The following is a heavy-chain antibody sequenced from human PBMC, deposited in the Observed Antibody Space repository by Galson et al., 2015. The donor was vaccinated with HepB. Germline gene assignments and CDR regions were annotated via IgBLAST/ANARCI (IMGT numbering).Heavy chain of an antibody. CDR2: INPSGGST. CDR1: GSTFTSYY. Sequence: SVKVSCKASGSTFTSYYMHWVRQAPGQGLEWMGIINPSGGSTSYAQKFQGRVTMTEDTSTDTAYMELSSLRSEDTAVYYCATSSYYDILTGKGPVYWGQGTLVTVSS. CDR3: ATSSYYDILTGKGPVY. V-gene: IGHV1-46*01. J-gene: IGHJ4*02. D-gene: IGHD3-9*01.